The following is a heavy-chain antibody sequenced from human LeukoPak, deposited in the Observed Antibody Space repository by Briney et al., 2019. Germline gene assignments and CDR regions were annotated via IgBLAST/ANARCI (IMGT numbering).Heavy chain of an antibody. Sequence: SETLSLTCAVSGGSISNSNWWSWARQPPGKGLEWIGESYHGGSTNYNPSLKSRVTISVDKSRNQFSLRMNSVTAADTAVYFCARVAANSVGLAGTMDYWGQGTLVTVSS. J-gene: IGHJ4*02. CDR3: ARVAANSVGLAGTMDY. D-gene: IGHD6-19*01. V-gene: IGHV4-4*02. CDR1: GGSISNSNW. CDR2: SYHGGST.